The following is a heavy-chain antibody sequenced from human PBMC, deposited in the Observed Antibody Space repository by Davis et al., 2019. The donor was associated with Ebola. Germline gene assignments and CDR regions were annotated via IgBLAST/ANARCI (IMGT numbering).Heavy chain of an antibody. D-gene: IGHD3-10*01. CDR1: GFTFSSYA. CDR3: AKDSSITMVRGILDY. CDR2: ISYDGSNK. Sequence: PGGSLRLSCAASGFTFSSYAMHWVRQAPGKGLEWVAVISYDGSNKYYADSVKGRFTISRDNSKNTLYLQMNSLRAEDTAVYYCAKDSSITMVRGILDYWGQGTLVTVSS. V-gene: IGHV3-30-3*01. J-gene: IGHJ4*02.